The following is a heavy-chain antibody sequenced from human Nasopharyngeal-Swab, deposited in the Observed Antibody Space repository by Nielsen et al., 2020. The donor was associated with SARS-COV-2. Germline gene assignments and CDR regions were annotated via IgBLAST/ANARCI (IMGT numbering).Heavy chain of an antibody. Sequence: SGTLSLTCTVSGGSISSGGYYWSWIRQHPGKGLVWIGYIYYSGRTYYNPSLKSRVTISVDTSKNQFSLKLSSVTAADTAVYYCARARSSITIFGVVNPVDAFDIWGQGTMVTVSS. CDR3: ARARSSITIFGVVNPVDAFDI. CDR2: IYYSGRT. V-gene: IGHV4-31*03. D-gene: IGHD3-3*01. J-gene: IGHJ3*02. CDR1: GGSISSGGYY.